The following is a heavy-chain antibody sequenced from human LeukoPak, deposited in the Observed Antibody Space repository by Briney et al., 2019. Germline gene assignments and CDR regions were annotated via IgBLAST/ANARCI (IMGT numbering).Heavy chain of an antibody. CDR2: IYRDGPT. CDR3: AKSSGTASSAAAY. CDR1: GFTVSSNH. J-gene: IGHJ4*02. D-gene: IGHD1-1*01. Sequence: GGSLRLSCAASGFTVSSNHMSWVRQAPGKGLEWVSVIYRDGPTHYADSVKGRFTISRDNSKNTLNLQMNSLGAGDTAVYYCAKSSGTASSAAAYLGQGTLVTVSS. V-gene: IGHV3-66*02.